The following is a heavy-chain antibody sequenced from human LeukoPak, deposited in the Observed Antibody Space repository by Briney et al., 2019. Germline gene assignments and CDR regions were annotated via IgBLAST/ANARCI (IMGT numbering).Heavy chain of an antibody. Sequence: SVKVSCKASGGIFSSYVMSWVRQAPGQGLEWMGGIMPIFGTPNYAQKFQGRVTITADESTSTAYMELSSLRFEDTAVYFCARGGADILTAYPFYFDNWGQGTLVTVSS. CDR2: IMPIFGTP. J-gene: IGHJ4*02. CDR1: GGIFSSYV. CDR3: ARGGADILTAYPFYFDN. D-gene: IGHD3-9*01. V-gene: IGHV1-69*13.